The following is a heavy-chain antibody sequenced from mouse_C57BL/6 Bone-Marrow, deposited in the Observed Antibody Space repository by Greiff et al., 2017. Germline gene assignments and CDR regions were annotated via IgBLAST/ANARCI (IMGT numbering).Heavy chain of an antibody. CDR1: GFTIKDDY. J-gene: IGHJ3*01. V-gene: IGHV14-4*01. CDR3: TTDYYVFAY. Sequence: VQLQQSGAELVRPGASVKLSCTASGFTIKDDYMHWVKQRPEQGLEWIGWIDPENGATEYASKFQGKATITADTSSNTAYLQLSSLTSEDTAVYYCTTDYYVFAYWGQGTLVTVSA. D-gene: IGHD1-1*01. CDR2: IDPENGAT.